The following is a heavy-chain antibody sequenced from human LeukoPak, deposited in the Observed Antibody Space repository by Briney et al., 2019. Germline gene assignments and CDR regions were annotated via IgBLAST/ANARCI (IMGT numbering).Heavy chain of an antibody. CDR3: ATAGQLELRY. J-gene: IGHJ4*02. Sequence: PGGSLRLSCAASGFTFSTYAMSWVRQAPGKGLEWVSGISAGGGSTYYADSVKGRFAISRDNSKNTLYLQMNSLRSEDTAVYYCATAGQLELRYWGQGTLVTVSS. V-gene: IGHV3-23*01. CDR2: ISAGGGST. CDR1: GFTFSTYA. D-gene: IGHD1-7*01.